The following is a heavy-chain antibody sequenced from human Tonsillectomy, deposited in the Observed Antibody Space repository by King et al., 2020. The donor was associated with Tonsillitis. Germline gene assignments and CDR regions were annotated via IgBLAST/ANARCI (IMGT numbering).Heavy chain of an antibody. J-gene: IGHJ4*02. Sequence: VQLVESGGGLVKPGGSLRLSCTASGFTFSDYYMSWIRQAPGTGLQLVSYIRSSRTYTPYADSVQCRFTISRDNAKNSLYLQMNSLRAEDTAVYYCARVSDTYYSDTSGYYNDYWGQGTLVTVSS. CDR1: GFTFSDYY. D-gene: IGHD3-22*01. CDR2: IRSSRTYT. V-gene: IGHV3-11*05. CDR3: ARVSDTYYSDTSGYYNDY.